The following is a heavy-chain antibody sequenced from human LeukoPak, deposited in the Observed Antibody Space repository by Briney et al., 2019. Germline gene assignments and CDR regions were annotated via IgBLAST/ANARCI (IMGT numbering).Heavy chain of an antibody. CDR1: GASISSYY. V-gene: IGHV4-59*01. J-gene: IGHJ3*02. D-gene: IGHD6-19*01. CDR3: ARAALYSSGWSGEVPVAFDI. CDR2: IYYSGSI. Sequence: SETLSLICTVSGASISSYYWSWIRQPPGKGLEWIGDIYYSGSIKYNPSLKSRVTMSVDTSKNQFSLKLSSVTAADTAVYYCARAALYSSGWSGEVPVAFDIWGQGTMVTVSS.